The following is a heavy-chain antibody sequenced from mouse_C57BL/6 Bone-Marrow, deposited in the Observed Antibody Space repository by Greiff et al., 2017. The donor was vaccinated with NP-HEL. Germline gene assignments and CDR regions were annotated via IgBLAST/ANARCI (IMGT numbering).Heavy chain of an antibody. J-gene: IGHJ2*01. D-gene: IGHD1-1*01. V-gene: IGHV14-4*01. CDR2: IDPENGDT. CDR3: TTLRGSSLDY. Sequence: EVQLQESGAELVRPGASVELSCTASGFNIKDDYMHWVKQRPEQGLEWIGWIDPENGDTEYASKFQGKATITADTSSNTAYLQLSSLTSEDTAVYYCTTLRGSSLDYWGQGTTLTVSS. CDR1: GFNIKDDY.